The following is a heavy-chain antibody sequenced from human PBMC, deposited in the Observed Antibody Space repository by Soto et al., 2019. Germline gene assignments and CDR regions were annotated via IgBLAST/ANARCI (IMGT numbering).Heavy chain of an antibody. V-gene: IGHV1-69*01. CDR3: ATLQGSGTYYDDDY. Sequence: KVSCKASGGTSNNNANSWVRQAPGQGLEWMGGIVPVFGTANYAQKFRGRVRITADDSTRTLNMELSSLRSDDTAVYYCATLQGSGTYYDDDYWGQGTLVTVSS. CDR2: IVPVFGTA. CDR1: GGTSNNNA. D-gene: IGHD3-10*01. J-gene: IGHJ4*02.